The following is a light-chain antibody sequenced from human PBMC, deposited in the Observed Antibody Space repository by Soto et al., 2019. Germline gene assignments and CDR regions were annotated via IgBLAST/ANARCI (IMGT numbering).Light chain of an antibody. CDR3: QQYYSFPWT. J-gene: IGKJ1*01. CDR2: GAS. Sequence: EIVMTQSPATLSVSPGARATLSCRASQSVSYNLAWYQQKPGQAPRLLIYGASTRATGIPARFSGSGSGTEFTLTISSLQSEDFATYYCQQYYSFPWTFGQGTKVEIK. V-gene: IGKV3-15*01. CDR1: QSVSYN.